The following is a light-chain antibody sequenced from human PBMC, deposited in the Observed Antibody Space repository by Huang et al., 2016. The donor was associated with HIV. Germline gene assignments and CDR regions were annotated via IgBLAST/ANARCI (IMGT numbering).Light chain of an antibody. Sequence: DVVMTQIPLSLSVTPGQAASISCRSSQSLLHSDGKTYRYWYLQKPGQSPQLLFHEVSSRFRGVPDRCSGSGSRTEFTLKISRVEAEDIGVYYCMQSLHLPLTLGQGTKLEI. V-gene: IGKV2-29*02. J-gene: IGKJ2*01. CDR2: EVS. CDR1: QSLLHSDGKTY. CDR3: MQSLHLPLT.